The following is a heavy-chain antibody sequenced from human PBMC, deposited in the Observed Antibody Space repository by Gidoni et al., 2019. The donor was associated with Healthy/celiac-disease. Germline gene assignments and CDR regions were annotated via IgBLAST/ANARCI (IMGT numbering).Heavy chain of an antibody. V-gene: IGHV4-34*01. CDR3: ARGRNSSSGYYYYYGMDV. D-gene: IGHD6-6*01. J-gene: IGHJ6*02. CDR2: INQSGST. CDR1: GGSFSVYY. Sequence: QVQLQQWGAGLLKPSETLSLTCPVYGGSFSVYYWSWIRQPPGKGREWIGEINQSGSTNYNPSLKSRVTISVDTSKNQFSLKLSSVTAADTAVYYCARGRNSSSGYYYYYGMDVWGQGTTVTVSS.